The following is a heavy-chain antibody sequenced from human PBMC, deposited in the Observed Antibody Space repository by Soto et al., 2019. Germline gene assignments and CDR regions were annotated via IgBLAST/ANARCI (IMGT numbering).Heavy chain of an antibody. J-gene: IGHJ6*03. Sequence: SETLSLTCTVSGGSISSYYWSWIRQPPGKGLEWIGYIYYSGSTNYNPSLKSRVTISVDTSKNQFSLKLSSVTAADTAVYYCARHPTGSAAGNYYYYYMDVWGKGTTVTVSS. D-gene: IGHD6-13*01. CDR2: IYYSGST. CDR1: GGSISSYY. CDR3: ARHPTGSAAGNYYYYYMDV. V-gene: IGHV4-59*08.